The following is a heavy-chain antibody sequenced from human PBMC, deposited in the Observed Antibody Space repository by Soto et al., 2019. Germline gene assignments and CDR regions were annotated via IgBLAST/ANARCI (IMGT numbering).Heavy chain of an antibody. CDR2: INLDGSER. Sequence: GGSLRLSCAASGLSFSRYWMTWVRQAPGKGLEWVASINLDGSERNYVDSVRGRFSISRDNARDSLSLQMNSLRVEDTAVYFCAKHPQSFGVYHWAYFDYWGQGSLVTVSS. D-gene: IGHD4-17*01. V-gene: IGHV3-7*01. CDR3: AKHPQSFGVYHWAYFDY. J-gene: IGHJ4*02. CDR1: GLSFSRYW.